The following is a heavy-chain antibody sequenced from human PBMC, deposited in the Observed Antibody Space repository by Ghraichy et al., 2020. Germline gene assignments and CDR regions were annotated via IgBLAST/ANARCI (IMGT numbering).Heavy chain of an antibody. J-gene: IGHJ6*03. CDR1: GYTFTSYD. CDR2: MNPNSGNT. D-gene: IGHD3-3*01. Sequence: ASVKVSCKASGYTFTSYDINWVRQATGQGLEWMGWMNPNSGNTGYAQKFQGRVTMTRNTSISTAYMELSSLRSEDTAVYYCARHRYYDFWSGYYPYYYYYYMDVWGKGTTVTVSS. V-gene: IGHV1-8*01. CDR3: ARHRYYDFWSGYYPYYYYYYMDV.